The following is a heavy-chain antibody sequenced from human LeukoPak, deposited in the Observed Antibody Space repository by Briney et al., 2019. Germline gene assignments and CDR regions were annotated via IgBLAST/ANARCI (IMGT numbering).Heavy chain of an antibody. CDR3: ARDRGYQMVDP. CDR2: ISYDGTNK. CDR1: GFTFSTYG. J-gene: IGHJ5*02. Sequence: PGGSLRLSCAASGFTFSTYGMHWVRQAPGKGLEWVAVISYDGTNKYYTDSMKGRFTISRDNSKNTLYLQMNSLTAEDTAVYYCARDRGYQMVDPWGQGTLVTVSS. V-gene: IGHV3-30*03. D-gene: IGHD5-12*01.